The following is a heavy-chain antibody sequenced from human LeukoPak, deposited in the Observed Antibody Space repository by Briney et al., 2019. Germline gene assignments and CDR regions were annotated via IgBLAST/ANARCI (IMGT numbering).Heavy chain of an antibody. CDR3: ARARLPTPYDAFDI. CDR1: GYTFTSYG. D-gene: IGHD2-15*01. V-gene: IGHV1-18*01. Sequence: ASVKVSCKASGYTFTSYGISWVRQAPGQGLEWMGWISAYNGNTNYAQKLQGRVTMTTDTSTSTAYMELRSLRSDDTAVYYCARARLPTPYDAFDIWGQGTMVTVSS. J-gene: IGHJ3*02. CDR2: ISAYNGNT.